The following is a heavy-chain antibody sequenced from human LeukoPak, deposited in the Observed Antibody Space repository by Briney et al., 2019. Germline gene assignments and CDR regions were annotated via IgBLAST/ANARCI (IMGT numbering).Heavy chain of an antibody. CDR2: ISWDGGST. CDR1: GFTFDDYT. V-gene: IGHV3-43*01. CDR3: AKGRYDGSGYYFDY. Sequence: GGSLRLSCAASGFTFDDYTMHWVRQTPGKGLEWVSLISWDGGSTYYADSVKGRFTISRDNSKNSLYLQMNSLRTEDTALYYCAKGRYDGSGYYFDYWGQGNLVTVSS. D-gene: IGHD3-22*01. J-gene: IGHJ4*02.